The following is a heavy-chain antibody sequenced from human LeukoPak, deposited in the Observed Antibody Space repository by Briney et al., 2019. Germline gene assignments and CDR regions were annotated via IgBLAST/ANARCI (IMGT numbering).Heavy chain of an antibody. V-gene: IGHV1-18*01. CDR2: ISAYNGNT. CDR3: ARDKGMITFGGVITIDY. J-gene: IGHJ4*02. CDR1: GYTFTSYG. Sequence: ASVKVSCKASGYTFTSYGISWVRQAPGQGLEWMGWISAYNGNTNYAQKLQGRVTMTTDTSTSTAYMELRSLRSDDTAVHYCARDKGMITFGGVITIDYWGQGTLVTVSS. D-gene: IGHD3-16*02.